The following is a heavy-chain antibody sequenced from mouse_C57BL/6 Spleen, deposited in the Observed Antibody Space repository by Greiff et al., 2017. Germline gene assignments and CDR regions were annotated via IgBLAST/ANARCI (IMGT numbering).Heavy chain of an antibody. CDR2: IDPSDSYT. CDR3: ARRVTTVVATDFDV. V-gene: IGHV1-69*01. D-gene: IGHD1-1*01. Sequence: VKLQQPGAELVMPGASVKLSCKASGYTFTSYWMHWVKQRPGQGLEWIGEIDPSDSYTNYNQKFKGKSTLTVDKSSSTAYMQLSSLTSEDSAVYYCARRVTTVVATDFDVWGTGTTVTVSS. CDR1: GYTFTSYW. J-gene: IGHJ1*03.